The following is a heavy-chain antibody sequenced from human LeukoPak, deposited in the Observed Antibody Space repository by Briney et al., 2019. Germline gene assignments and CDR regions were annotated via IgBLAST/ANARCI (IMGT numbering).Heavy chain of an antibody. CDR1: GFTFSNYR. V-gene: IGHV3-74*01. CDR3: ARDGSLPDY. Sequence: GGSLRLSCAASGFTFSNYRMHWVRQTPGKGLVWVSRIISDGSSTSYADSVKGRFTISRDNAKNTLYLQMNSLRAEDTAVYYCARDGSLPDYWGQGTLVTVSS. CDR2: IISDGSST. J-gene: IGHJ4*02.